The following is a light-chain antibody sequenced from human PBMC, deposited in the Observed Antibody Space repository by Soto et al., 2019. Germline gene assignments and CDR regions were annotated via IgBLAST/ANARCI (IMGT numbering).Light chain of an antibody. Sequence: EVVLTQSPDTLPLSPGERATLSCRASQSVSINSLVWYQQKPGQAPWLLIYGASNRATGIPDRFSASGSGTDFTLTISRLEPEDFAMYYCQQYSSSWYTFGQGTKVEVK. CDR2: GAS. V-gene: IGKV3-20*01. CDR3: QQYSSSWYT. J-gene: IGKJ2*01. CDR1: QSVSINS.